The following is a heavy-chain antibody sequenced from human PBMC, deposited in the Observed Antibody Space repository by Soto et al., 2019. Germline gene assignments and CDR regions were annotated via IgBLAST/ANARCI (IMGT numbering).Heavy chain of an antibody. CDR1: GYSFTSYW. J-gene: IGHJ5*02. D-gene: IGHD5-12*01. CDR3: ARAYSGYDWGGTGWFDH. V-gene: IGHV5-51*01. CDR2: IYPGDSDT. Sequence: XESLKISCKGSGYSFTSYWIGWVRQMPGKGLEWMGIIYPGDSDTRYSPSFQGQVTISADKSISTAYLQWSSLKASDTAMYYCARAYSGYDWGGTGWFDHWGQGTLVTVSS.